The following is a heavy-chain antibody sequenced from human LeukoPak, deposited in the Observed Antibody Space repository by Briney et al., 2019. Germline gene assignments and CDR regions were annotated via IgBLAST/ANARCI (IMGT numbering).Heavy chain of an antibody. D-gene: IGHD2-2*01. Sequence: PGRSLRLSCAASGFTFSSYAMHWVRQAPGKGLEWVAVISYDGSNKYYADSVKGRFTISRDYSKNTLYLQMNSLRAEDTAVYYCAREGDIVVVPAAIFFDYWGQGTLVTVSS. CDR2: ISYDGSNK. J-gene: IGHJ4*02. CDR1: GFTFSSYA. CDR3: AREGDIVVVPAAIFFDY. V-gene: IGHV3-30-3*01.